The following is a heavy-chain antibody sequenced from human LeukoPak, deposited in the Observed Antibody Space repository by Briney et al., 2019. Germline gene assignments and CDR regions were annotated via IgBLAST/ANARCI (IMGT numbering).Heavy chain of an antibody. V-gene: IGHV4-31*03. Sequence: PSETLSLTCTVSGGSISSGGYYWSWIRQHPGKGLEWIGYIYYSGSTYYNPSLKSRVTISVDRSKNQFSLKLSSVTAADTAVYYCARGSAAILLDFDYWGQGTLVTVSS. CDR1: GGSISSGGYY. CDR2: IYYSGST. J-gene: IGHJ4*02. CDR3: ARGSAAILLDFDY. D-gene: IGHD2-2*02.